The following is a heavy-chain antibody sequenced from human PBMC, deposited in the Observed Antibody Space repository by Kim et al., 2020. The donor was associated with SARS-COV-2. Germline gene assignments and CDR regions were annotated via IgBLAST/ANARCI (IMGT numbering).Heavy chain of an antibody. Sequence: RSTLTYADSGEGRFTNTRENAKNALYLQMNRRRAEDTAVYYCASLGASVDYWGQGTLVTVSS. D-gene: IGHD1-26*01. V-gene: IGHV3-48*01. CDR2: RSTL. CDR3: ASLGASVDY. J-gene: IGHJ4*02.